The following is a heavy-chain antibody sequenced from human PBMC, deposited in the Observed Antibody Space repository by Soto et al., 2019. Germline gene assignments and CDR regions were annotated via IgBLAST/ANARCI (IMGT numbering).Heavy chain of an antibody. CDR1: GYTFTSYA. CDR2: INAGNGNT. V-gene: IGHV1-3*01. J-gene: IGHJ4*02. D-gene: IGHD3-10*01. CDR3: ARDVSAMVRGVIITSN. Sequence: ASVKVSCKASGYTFTSYAMHWVRQAPGQRLEWMGWINAGNGNTKYSQKFQGRVTITRDTSASTAYMELSSLRSEDTAVYYCARDVSAMVRGVIITSNWGQGTLVTVSS.